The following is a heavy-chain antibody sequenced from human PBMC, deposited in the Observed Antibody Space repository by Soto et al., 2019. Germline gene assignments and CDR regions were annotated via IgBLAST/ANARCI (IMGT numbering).Heavy chain of an antibody. V-gene: IGHV1-8*01. D-gene: IGHD6-19*01. CDR1: GYTFTSYD. CDR2: MNPNSGNT. J-gene: IGHJ4*02. CDR3: ARAGYSSGGAPPAPDY. Sequence: VASAKVSCKASGYTFTSYDINWVRQATGQGLEWMGWMNPNSGNTGYAQKFQGRVTMTRNTSISTAYMELSSLRSEDTAVYYCARAGYSSGGAPPAPDYWGQGTLVPVSS.